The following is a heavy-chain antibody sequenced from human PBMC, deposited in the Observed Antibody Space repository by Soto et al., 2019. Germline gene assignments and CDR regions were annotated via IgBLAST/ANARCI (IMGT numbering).Heavy chain of an antibody. CDR2: FYYSGST. CDR1: GGSISSSSYY. Sequence: PSETLSLTCTVSGGSISSSSYYWGWIRQPPGKGLVLIGSFYYSGSTFYNPSLKSRVTISVDTSKNQFSLKLSSVTAADTAVYYCARQGQRGYYYYGMDVWGQGTTVTVSS. V-gene: IGHV4-39*01. D-gene: IGHD6-25*01. CDR3: ARQGQRGYYYYGMDV. J-gene: IGHJ6*02.